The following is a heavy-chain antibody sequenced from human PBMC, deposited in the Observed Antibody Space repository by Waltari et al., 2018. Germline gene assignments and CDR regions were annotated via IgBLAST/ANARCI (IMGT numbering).Heavy chain of an antibody. CDR1: GFTFGDYA. V-gene: IGHV3-49*04. Sequence: EVQLVESGGGLVQPGRSLRLSCTASGFTFGDYAMSWVRQAPGKGLEWVGFIRSKAYGGTTEYAASVKGRFTISRDDSKSIAYLQMNSLKTEDTAVYYCTRESHHYDILTGYYIGDYYYGMDVWGQGTTVTVSS. CDR2: IRSKAYGGTT. J-gene: IGHJ6*02. D-gene: IGHD3-9*01. CDR3: TRESHHYDILTGYYIGDYYYGMDV.